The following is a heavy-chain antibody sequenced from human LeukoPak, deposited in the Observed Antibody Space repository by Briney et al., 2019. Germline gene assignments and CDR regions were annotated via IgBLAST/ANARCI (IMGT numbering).Heavy chain of an antibody. Sequence: PGGSLRLSCAASGFTSSDYAMSWVRQAPGQGLEWVSTISDDGSGTYYADSVKGRFTISRDNSRNTLYLLMNSLRAEDTAVYYCARDRSGDFPNWFDPWGQGTLVTVSS. CDR1: GFTSSDYA. D-gene: IGHD3-16*01. CDR2: ISDDGSGT. CDR3: ARDRSGDFPNWFDP. J-gene: IGHJ5*02. V-gene: IGHV3-23*01.